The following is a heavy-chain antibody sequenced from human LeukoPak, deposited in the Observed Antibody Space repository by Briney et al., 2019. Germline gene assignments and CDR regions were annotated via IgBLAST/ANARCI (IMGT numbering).Heavy chain of an antibody. CDR2: ISSSGSTT. CDR3: ARTYYDILTSYNPYFDY. CDR1: GFTFSSYE. D-gene: IGHD3-9*01. Sequence: GGSLRLSCAASGFTFSSYEMHWVRQAPGKGLEWVSYISSSGSTTYYADSVKGRFTISRDNAKNSLYLQMNSLRAEDTAVYYCARTYYDILTSYNPYFDYWGQGTLVTVSS. J-gene: IGHJ4*02. V-gene: IGHV3-48*03.